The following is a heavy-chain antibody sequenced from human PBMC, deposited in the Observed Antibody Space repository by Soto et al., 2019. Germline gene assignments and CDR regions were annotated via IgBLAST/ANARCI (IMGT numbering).Heavy chain of an antibody. CDR1: GYTFTSYY. CDR3: ASPQPRGQAAFDI. J-gene: IGHJ3*02. V-gene: IGHV1-46*01. Sequence: ASMKVSCKASGYTFTSYYMHWVRQAPGQGLEWMGIINPSGGSTSYAQKFQGRVTMTRDTSTSTVYMELSSLRSEDTAVYYCASPQPRGQAAFDIWGQGTMVTVSS. CDR2: INPSGGST. D-gene: IGHD2-2*01.